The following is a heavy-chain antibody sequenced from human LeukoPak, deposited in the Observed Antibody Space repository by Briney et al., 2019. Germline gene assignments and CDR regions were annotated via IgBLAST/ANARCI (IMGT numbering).Heavy chain of an antibody. CDR1: GGSFSGYY. V-gene: IGHV4-34*01. CDR2: INHSGST. CDR3: ARAGSDYGNYYGMDV. J-gene: IGHJ6*02. D-gene: IGHD4-17*01. Sequence: SETLSLTCAVYGGSFSGYYWSWIRQPPGKGLEWIGEINHSGSTNYNPSLKSRVTISVDTSKNQFSLKLSSVTAADTAVYYCARAGSDYGNYYGMDVWGQGTTVTVSS.